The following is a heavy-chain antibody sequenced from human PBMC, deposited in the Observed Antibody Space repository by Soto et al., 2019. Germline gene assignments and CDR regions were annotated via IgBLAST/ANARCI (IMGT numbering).Heavy chain of an antibody. D-gene: IGHD6-19*01. V-gene: IGHV3-23*01. J-gene: IGHJ4*02. Sequence: EVQLLESGGGLVQPGGSLRLSCAAPGFTFSNYPMNWVRQAPGKGLEWVSVISGSGGSTYYADSVKGRFTTSRDNSKNTLYLQMNSLRGEDTAVYYCARRSSGWYFDYWGQGTLVTVSS. CDR2: ISGSGGST. CDR3: ARRSSGWYFDY. CDR1: GFTFSNYP.